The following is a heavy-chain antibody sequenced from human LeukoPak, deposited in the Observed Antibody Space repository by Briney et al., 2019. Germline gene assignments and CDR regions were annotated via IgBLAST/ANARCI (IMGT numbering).Heavy chain of an antibody. CDR1: GGSMSSSNYY. J-gene: IGHJ4*02. CDR2: IYYSGNT. Sequence: PSETLSLTCTVSGGSMSSSNYYWGWIRQPPGKGLEWIGRIYYSGNTYYNPSLNSRVTISVDTSKNQFSLKVTSVDAADTAVYYCARRSVAYYDSSAFDYWGQGTLVTVSS. D-gene: IGHD3-22*01. V-gene: IGHV4-39*01. CDR3: ARRSVAYYDSSAFDY.